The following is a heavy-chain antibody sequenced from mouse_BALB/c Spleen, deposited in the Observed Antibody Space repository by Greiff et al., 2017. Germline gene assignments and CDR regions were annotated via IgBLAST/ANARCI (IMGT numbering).Heavy chain of an antibody. CDR3: ARDGYDVAMDY. CDR1: GFNIKDTY. J-gene: IGHJ4*01. V-gene: IGHV14-3*02. Sequence: EVQLQQSGAELVKPGASVKLSCTASGFNIKDTYMHWVKQRPEQGLEWIGRIDPANGNTKYDPKFQGKATITADTSSNTAYLQLSSLTSEDTAVYYCARDGYDVAMDYWGQGTSVTVSS. D-gene: IGHD2-2*01. CDR2: IDPANGNT.